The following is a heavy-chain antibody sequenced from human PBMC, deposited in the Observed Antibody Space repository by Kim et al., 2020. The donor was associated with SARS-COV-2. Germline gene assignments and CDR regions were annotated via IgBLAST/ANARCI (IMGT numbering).Heavy chain of an antibody. J-gene: IGHJ5*02. Sequence: SVKVSCKASGGTFSSYAISWVRQAPGQGLEWMGGIIPIFGTANYAQKFQGRVTITADESTSTAYMELSSLRSEDTAVYYCARSSGWYSWFDPWGQGTLVTVSS. D-gene: IGHD6-19*01. CDR1: GGTFSSYA. CDR2: IIPIFGTA. CDR3: ARSSGWYSWFDP. V-gene: IGHV1-69*13.